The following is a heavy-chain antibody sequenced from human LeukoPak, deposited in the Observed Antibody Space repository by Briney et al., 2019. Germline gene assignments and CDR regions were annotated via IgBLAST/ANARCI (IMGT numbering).Heavy chain of an antibody. V-gene: IGHV1-46*01. D-gene: IGHD2-2*01. J-gene: IGHJ4*02. CDR1: GYTFTSYG. CDR3: ARATDELVVPAAIPDY. CDR2: INPSGGST. Sequence: GASVKVSCKASGYTFTSYGISWVRQAPGQGLEWMGIINPSGGSTSYAQKFQGRVTMTRDTSTTTVYMELSSLRSEDTAVYYCARATDELVVPAAIPDYWGQGTLVTVSS.